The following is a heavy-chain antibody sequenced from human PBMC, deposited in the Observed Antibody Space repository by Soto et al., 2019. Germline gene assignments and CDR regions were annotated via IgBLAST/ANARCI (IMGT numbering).Heavy chain of an antibody. CDR3: AAMGYDWWRGYYYYYGMDV. D-gene: IGHD5-12*01. CDR1: GFTFTSSA. Sequence: ASVKVSCKASGFTFTSSAVQWVRQARGQRLEWIGWIVVGSGNTNYAQKFQERVTITRDMSTSTAYMELSSLGSEDTAVYYCAAMGYDWWRGYYYYYGMDVWGQGTTVTVSS. J-gene: IGHJ6*02. V-gene: IGHV1-58*01. CDR2: IVVGSGNT.